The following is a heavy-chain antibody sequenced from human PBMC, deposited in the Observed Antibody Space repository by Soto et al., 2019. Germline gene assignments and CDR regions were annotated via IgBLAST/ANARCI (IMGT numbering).Heavy chain of an antibody. CDR2: INPSGGST. V-gene: IGHV1-46*01. J-gene: IGHJ1*01. CDR3: GRVHSSGDQEEYFQH. D-gene: IGHD3-22*01. Sequence: ASVKVSCKASGYTFTSYYMHWVRQAPGQGLEWMGIINPSGGSTSYAQKFQGRVTMTRDTSTSTVYMELSSLRSEDTAVYYCGRVHSSGDQEEYFQHWGQGTLVTVSS. CDR1: GYTFTSYY.